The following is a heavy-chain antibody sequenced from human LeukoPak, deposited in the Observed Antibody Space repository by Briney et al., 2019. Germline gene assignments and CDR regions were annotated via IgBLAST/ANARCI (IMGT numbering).Heavy chain of an antibody. CDR2: IYYTGST. CDR1: GGSITSSSYY. Sequence: SENLSLTCTVSGGSITSSSYYWGWIRQPPGKGPEWIGSIYYTGSTNYNPSLKSRVTISLDTSKNQFALKLTSVTAADTAVYYCASVRGYSSGWYASGFDPWGQGTLVTVSS. CDR3: ASVRGYSSGWYASGFDP. V-gene: IGHV4-39*06. J-gene: IGHJ5*02. D-gene: IGHD6-19*01.